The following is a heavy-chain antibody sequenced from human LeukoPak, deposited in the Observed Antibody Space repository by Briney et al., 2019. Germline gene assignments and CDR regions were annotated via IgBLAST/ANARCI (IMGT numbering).Heavy chain of an antibody. CDR3: ARSPYYYDSSGYYHY. V-gene: IGHV1-2*02. Sequence: ASVKVSCKASGYTFTGYYMHWVRQAPGQGLEWMGWINPNSGGTNYAQKFQGRVTTTRDTSISTAYMELSRLRSDDTAVYYCARSPYYYDSSGYYHYWGQGTLVTVSS. D-gene: IGHD3-22*01. CDR2: INPNSGGT. J-gene: IGHJ4*02. CDR1: GYTFTGYY.